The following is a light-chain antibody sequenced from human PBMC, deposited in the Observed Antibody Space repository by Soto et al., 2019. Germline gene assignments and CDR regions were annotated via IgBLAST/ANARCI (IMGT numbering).Light chain of an antibody. V-gene: IGLV2-14*01. J-gene: IGLJ1*01. CDR2: GVT. CDR3: NSYAGTSYV. CDR1: SGDIGTYNF. Sequence: QSALTQPASVSGSPGQSITISCTGTSGDIGTYNFVSWYQQHPGKAPKLIIYGVTNRPSGVSNRFSGSKSGNTASLTISGLQAEDEADYYCNSYAGTSYVFXTGTKLTVL.